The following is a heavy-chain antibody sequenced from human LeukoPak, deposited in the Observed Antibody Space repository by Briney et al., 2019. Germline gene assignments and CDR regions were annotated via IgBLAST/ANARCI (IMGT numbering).Heavy chain of an antibody. CDR1: GGSISTSNYY. Sequence: NSSETLSLTCTVSGGSISTSNYYWGWIRQTPGKGLEWIGSIYYSGSTFYSPSLKSRVTISVDTSKNQFSLKLSSVTAADTAVYYCASLRERSYYARGFDYWGQGTLVTVSS. V-gene: IGHV4-39*01. CDR3: ASLRERSYYARGFDY. D-gene: IGHD1-26*01. J-gene: IGHJ4*02. CDR2: IYYSGST.